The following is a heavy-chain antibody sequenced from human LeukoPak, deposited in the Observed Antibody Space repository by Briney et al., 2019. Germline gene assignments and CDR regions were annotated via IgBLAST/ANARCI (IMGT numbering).Heavy chain of an antibody. D-gene: IGHD2-15*01. V-gene: IGHV3-33*01. Sequence: GGSLRLSCAASGFTFSSYGMHWVRQAPGKGLEWVAVIWYDGSNKYYADSVKGRFTISRDNSKNTLYLQMNSLRAEDAAVYYCCTDESFCCGGSCCLLYYYGMDVWGQGTTVTVSS. CDR1: GFTFSSYG. CDR3: CTDESFCCGGSCCLLYYYGMDV. CDR2: IWYDGSNK. J-gene: IGHJ6*02.